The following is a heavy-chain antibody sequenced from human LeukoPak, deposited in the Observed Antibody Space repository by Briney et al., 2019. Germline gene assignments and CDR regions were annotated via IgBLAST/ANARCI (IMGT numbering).Heavy chain of an antibody. CDR1: GDSINRYDSY. V-gene: IGHV4-31*03. J-gene: IGHJ4*02. CDR3: ARLKTGYYFDS. CDR2: IYFTGNT. D-gene: IGHD3-9*01. Sequence: PSETLSLTCTVSGDSINRYDSYWGWIRQHPGKDLEWIIYIYFTGNTYYNSSLKNRLTISFEPSNIQFSLRLSSVTSADTAFYYCARLKTGYYFDSWRQGTLVTVPA.